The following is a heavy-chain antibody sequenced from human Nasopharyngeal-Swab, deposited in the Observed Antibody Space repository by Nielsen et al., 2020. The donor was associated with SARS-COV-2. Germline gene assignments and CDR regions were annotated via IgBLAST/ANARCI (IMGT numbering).Heavy chain of an antibody. D-gene: IGHD3-16*01. CDR2: IYHSGST. CDR1: GGSIRNYY. J-gene: IGHJ6*02. CDR3: ARDYAGNYDHYYNMDV. V-gene: IGHV4-59*13. Sequence: SETLSLTCTVSGGSIRNYYWSWIRQPPGKGLEWIGYIYHSGSTKYNPSLKSRVTISLDTSNNQISLKLSSVTAADTAVYYCARDYAGNYDHYYNMDVWGQGTTVTVSS.